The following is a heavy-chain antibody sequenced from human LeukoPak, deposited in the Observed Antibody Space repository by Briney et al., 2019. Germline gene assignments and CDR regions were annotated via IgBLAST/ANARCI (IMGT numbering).Heavy chain of an antibody. CDR1: GFTVSSNY. J-gene: IGHJ4*02. Sequence: GGSLRLSCAASGFTVSSNYMSWVRQAPGKGLEWVSVIYSGGSTYYADSVQGRFTISRDNSKNTLYLQMSSLRAEDGAVYHCARDSGSYLQPSDYWGQGTLVTVSS. CDR3: ARDSGSYLQPSDY. CDR2: IYSGGST. V-gene: IGHV3-53*01. D-gene: IGHD1-26*01.